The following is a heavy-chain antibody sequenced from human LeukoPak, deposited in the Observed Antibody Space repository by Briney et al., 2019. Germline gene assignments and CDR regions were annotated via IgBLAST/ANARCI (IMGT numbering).Heavy chain of an antibody. Sequence: ASVKVSCKASGYTFTSYGISWVRQAPGQGLEWMGWISAYNGNTNYAQKLQGRVTMTTDTSTSTAYMELRSLRSDDTAVYYCARDADLVVTAIQPPDYWGQGTLVTVSS. D-gene: IGHD2-21*02. V-gene: IGHV1-18*01. CDR3: ARDADLVVTAIQPPDY. J-gene: IGHJ4*02. CDR2: ISAYNGNT. CDR1: GYTFTSYG.